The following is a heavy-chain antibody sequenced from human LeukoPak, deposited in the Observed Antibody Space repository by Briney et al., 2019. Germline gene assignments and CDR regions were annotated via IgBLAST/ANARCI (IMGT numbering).Heavy chain of an antibody. CDR1: GYSVTSYY. CDR2: INPSGGST. V-gene: IGHV1-46*01. J-gene: IGHJ4*02. CDR3: ARVALPHYYDSSGYEYYFDY. D-gene: IGHD3-22*01. Sequence: ASVMVSCKASGYSVTSYYMHGVRQAPGQWLEWMGMINPSGGSTSYAQKFQGRVTMTRDTSTSTVYMELSSLRSEDTAVYYCARVALPHYYDSSGYEYYFDYWGQGTLVTVSS.